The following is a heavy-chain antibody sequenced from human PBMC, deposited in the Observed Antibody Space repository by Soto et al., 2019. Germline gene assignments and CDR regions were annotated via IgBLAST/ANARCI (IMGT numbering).Heavy chain of an antibody. CDR1: GGSISSCGYS. CDR3: ARVPGP. CDR2: IYHSGST. Sequence: SETLSVTCAVSGGSISSCGYSWSWIRQPPGKGLEWIGYIYHSGSTYYNPSLKSRVTISVDRSKNQFSLKLSSVTAADTAVYYCARVPGPWGQGTLVTVS. J-gene: IGHJ5*02. V-gene: IGHV4-30-2*01.